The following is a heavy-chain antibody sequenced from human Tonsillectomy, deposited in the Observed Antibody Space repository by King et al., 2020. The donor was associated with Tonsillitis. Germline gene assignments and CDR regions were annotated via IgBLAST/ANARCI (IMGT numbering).Heavy chain of an antibody. CDR2: IRSKANSYAT. J-gene: IGHJ4*02. D-gene: IGHD6-6*01. Sequence: QLVESGGGLVQPGGSLKLSCAASGFTFSGSAMHWVRQASGKGLEWVGRIRSKANSYATAYAASVKGRFTISRDDSKNTAYLQMNSRKTEDTAVYYCTRASSSSSSFDYWGQGTLVTVSS. CDR1: GFTFSGSA. CDR3: TRASSSSSSFDY. V-gene: IGHV3-73*01.